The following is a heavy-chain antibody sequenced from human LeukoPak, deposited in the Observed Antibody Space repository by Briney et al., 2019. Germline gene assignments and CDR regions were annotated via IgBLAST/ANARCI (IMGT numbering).Heavy chain of an antibody. CDR1: GFSISSHY. CDR3: ARAQGFYCSSASFYTGAGGFDP. Sequence: SESLCLTCTASGFSISSHYWSWIRQPPGKGLEWVGNTYYSGSTNYNASLKSRFTISVDTSKNQFCLNLSSVTAADMTRYYSARAQGFYCSSASFYTGAGGFDPWGQGTLVTVSS. CDR2: TYYSGST. V-gene: IGHV4-59*11. J-gene: IGHJ5*02. D-gene: IGHD2-2*02.